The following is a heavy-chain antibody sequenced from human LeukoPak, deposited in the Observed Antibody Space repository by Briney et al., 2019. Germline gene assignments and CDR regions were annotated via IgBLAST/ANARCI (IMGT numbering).Heavy chain of an antibody. CDR1: GFTFSTYA. D-gene: IGHD3-9*01. Sequence: PGGSLRLSCAASGFTFSTYAMTWVRQAPGKGLEWVSTISDSGGTTYYADSVKGRFTISRDNSKNTLYLQMNSLRAEDTAVFYCAKGRLDDFLIFDYWGQGTLVTVSS. CDR2: ISDSGGTT. V-gene: IGHV3-23*01. J-gene: IGHJ4*02. CDR3: AKGRLDDFLIFDY.